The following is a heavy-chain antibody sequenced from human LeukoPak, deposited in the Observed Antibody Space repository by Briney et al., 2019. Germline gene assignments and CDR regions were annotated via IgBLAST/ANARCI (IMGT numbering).Heavy chain of an antibody. CDR1: GFTFSSYA. V-gene: IGHV3-11*01. D-gene: IGHD2-2*01. J-gene: IGHJ3*02. CDR3: ARRFGYCSSTSCYSLDAFDI. CDR2: ISSSGSTI. Sequence: PGGSLRLSCAASGFTFSSYAMSWIRQAPGKGLEGVSYISSSGSTIYYADSVKGRFTISRDNAKNSLYLQMNSLRAEDTAVYYCARRFGYCSSTSCYSLDAFDIWGQGTMVTVSS.